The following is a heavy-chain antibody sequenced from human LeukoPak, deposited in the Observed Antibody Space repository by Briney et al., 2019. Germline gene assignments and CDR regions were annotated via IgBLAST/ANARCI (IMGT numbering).Heavy chain of an antibody. J-gene: IGHJ5*02. CDR2: MNPNSGKA. Sequence: ASVKVSCKASGYTFTSYDINWVRQATGQALEWMGWMNPNSGKAGYAHKFQGRVTITRNPSITTAYMELSSLRSEDTAVYYCARRNFDWFDPWGQGTLVTVSS. CDR1: GYTFTSYD. CDR3: ARRNFDWFDP. V-gene: IGHV1-8*01.